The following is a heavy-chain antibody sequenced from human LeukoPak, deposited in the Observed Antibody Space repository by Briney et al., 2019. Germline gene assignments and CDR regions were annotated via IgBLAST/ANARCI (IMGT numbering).Heavy chain of an antibody. CDR3: ARGGSGYPLDY. Sequence: SETLSLTCAVSSGSMSSYYWSWIRQPPGKGLEWVGYIYYTGVTNYSPSLKLPLTISLDTAIKQFSLNLRSVTAADTAMYYCARGGSGYPLDYWGQGTLVTVSS. J-gene: IGHJ4*02. CDR2: IYYTGVT. CDR1: SGSMSSYY. V-gene: IGHV4-59*01. D-gene: IGHD3-22*01.